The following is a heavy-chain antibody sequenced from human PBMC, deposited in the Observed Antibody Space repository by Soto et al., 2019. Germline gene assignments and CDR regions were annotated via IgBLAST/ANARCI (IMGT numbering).Heavy chain of an antibody. V-gene: IGHV4-61*01. D-gene: IGHD2-2*02. CDR1: GVSVTSDSHH. CDR3: RCYKVGFGVTGY. Sequence: QVQVQESGPGLVKPSETLSLTCAVSGVSVTSDSHHFVWIRQPPGKGLAWIGQTGSTNYNPPLRSRSSISPDTAKNQFSQDLMTLTSADTAVYYCRCYKVGFGVTGYCGQGTQGTISS. CDR2: QTGST. J-gene: IGHJ4*02.